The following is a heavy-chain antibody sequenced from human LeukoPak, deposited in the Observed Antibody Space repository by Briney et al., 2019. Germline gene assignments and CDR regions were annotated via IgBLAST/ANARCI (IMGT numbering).Heavy chain of an antibody. V-gene: IGHV4-39*01. CDR1: GGSISSTSYY. J-gene: IGHJ4*02. D-gene: IGHD4-11*01. CDR3: ARRHTVTVGY. CDR2: IYYSGGT. Sequence: SETLSLTCTVSGGSISSTSYYWGWIRQPPGKGLEWIGSIYYSGGTYYNPSLESRVTISVDTSKNQFSLNLSSVTAADTAVYYCARRHTVTVGYWGQGTLVTVSS.